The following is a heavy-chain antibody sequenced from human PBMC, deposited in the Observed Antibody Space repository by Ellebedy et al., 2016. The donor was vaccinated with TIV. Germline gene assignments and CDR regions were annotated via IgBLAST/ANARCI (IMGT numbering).Heavy chain of an antibody. D-gene: IGHD6-19*01. CDR1: GFTVSSNY. J-gene: IGHJ4*02. V-gene: IGHV3-53*01. CDR3: AGGISVAGTSLGF. Sequence: GESLKISCEASGFTVSSNYMSWVRQAPGRGLEWVSTIHSSGGTYYAGSVKGRFTISRDNSKNTLDLQMNSLRAEDTAVYYCAGGISVAGTSLGFWGQGTLVTVSS. CDR2: IHSSGGT.